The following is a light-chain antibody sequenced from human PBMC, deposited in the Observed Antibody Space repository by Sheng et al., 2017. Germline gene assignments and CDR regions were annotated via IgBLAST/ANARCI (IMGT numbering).Light chain of an antibody. Sequence: EIVMMQSPATLSVSPGERATLSCRASQTISSNLAWYQHKPGQAPRLLIYGASTRATDVPGRFSGSGSGTQFTLTISSLRSEDFAIYYCQQYNNWPPYNFGQGTKLEI. V-gene: IGKV3-15*01. CDR1: QTISSN. CDR3: QQYNNWPPYN. CDR2: GAS. J-gene: IGKJ2*01.